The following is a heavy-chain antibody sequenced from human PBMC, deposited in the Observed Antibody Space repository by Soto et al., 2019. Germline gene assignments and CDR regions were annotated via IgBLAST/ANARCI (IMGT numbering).Heavy chain of an antibody. J-gene: IGHJ6*02. D-gene: IGHD5-12*01. CDR1: GGSISSGGYY. CDR2: IYYSGST. CDR3: AGDLIVATIDTYYYYYGMDV. V-gene: IGHV4-31*03. Sequence: TLSLTCTVSGGSISSGGYYWSWIRQHPGKGLEWIGYIYYSGSTYYDPSLKSRVTISVDTSKNQCSLKLSSVTAADTAVYYCAGDLIVATIDTYYYYYGMDVCGQGTTVTVSS.